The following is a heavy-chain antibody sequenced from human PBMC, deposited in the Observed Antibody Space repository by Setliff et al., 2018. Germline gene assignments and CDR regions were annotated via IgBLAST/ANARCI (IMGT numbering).Heavy chain of an antibody. J-gene: IGHJ4*02. CDR1: GGSISTYY. CDR2: VYYSGTT. V-gene: IGHV4-59*12. CDR3: ARGGYFGYNADY. Sequence: PSETLSLTCTVSGGSISTYYWSWIRQPPGKGLEFIGYVYYSGTTNYDPSLKSRVTISVDTSKNQFSLNLGSVTAADTAMYYCARGGYFGYNADYWGQGILVTVSS. D-gene: IGHD3-22*01.